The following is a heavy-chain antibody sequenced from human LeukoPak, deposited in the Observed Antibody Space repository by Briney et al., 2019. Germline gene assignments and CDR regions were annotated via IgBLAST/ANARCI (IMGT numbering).Heavy chain of an antibody. D-gene: IGHD5-18*01. V-gene: IGHV3-66*01. CDR1: GFSFSHYT. CDR2: IYSGGST. Sequence: GGSLRLSCAAFGFSFSHYTMNWVRQTPGKGLEWVSVIYSGGSTYYADSVKGRFTISRDNSKNTLCLQMNSLRAEDTAVYYCASPTGGYSYGPNEAPYYWGQGTLVTVSS. CDR3: ASPTGGYSYGPNEAPYY. J-gene: IGHJ4*02.